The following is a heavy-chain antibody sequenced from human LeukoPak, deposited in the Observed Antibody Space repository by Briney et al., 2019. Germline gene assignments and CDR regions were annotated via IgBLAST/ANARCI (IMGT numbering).Heavy chain of an antibody. D-gene: IGHD1-26*01. V-gene: IGHV3-23*01. Sequence: GGSLRLSCAASGFTFSSYAMSWVRQAPGKGLEWVSAISGSGGSTYYADSVKGRFTISRDNSKNTLYLQVNSLRAEDTAVYYCAKDRHSGSSPFDYWGQGTLVTVSS. CDR1: GFTFSSYA. CDR2: ISGSGGST. CDR3: AKDRHSGSSPFDY. J-gene: IGHJ4*02.